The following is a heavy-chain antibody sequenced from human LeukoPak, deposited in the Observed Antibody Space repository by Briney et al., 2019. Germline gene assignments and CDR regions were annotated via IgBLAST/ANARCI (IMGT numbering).Heavy chain of an antibody. CDR1: GYSISSGYY. J-gene: IGHJ4*02. V-gene: IGHV4-38-2*01. CDR3: ARYIVVVPAAIPYYLDY. CDR2: IYHSGST. Sequence: PSETLSLTCAVSGYSISSGYYWGWIRQPPGKGLEWIGSIYHSGSTYYNPSLKSRVTISVDTSKNQFSLKLSSVTAADTAVYYCARYIVVVPAAIPYYLDYWGQGTLVTVSS. D-gene: IGHD2-2*02.